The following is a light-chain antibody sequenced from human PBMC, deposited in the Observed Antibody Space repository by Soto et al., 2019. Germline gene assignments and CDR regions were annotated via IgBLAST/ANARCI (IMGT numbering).Light chain of an antibody. CDR2: GAS. Sequence: IVMTQSPATLSVSPGERATLSCRASQSVSGELAWYQQQPGQAPRLLIYGASSRATGIPARFSGSGSGTEFTLTISSLQSEDFAIYYCQQYNNWPITFGQGTRLEIK. V-gene: IGKV3-15*01. J-gene: IGKJ5*01. CDR3: QQYNNWPIT. CDR1: QSVSGE.